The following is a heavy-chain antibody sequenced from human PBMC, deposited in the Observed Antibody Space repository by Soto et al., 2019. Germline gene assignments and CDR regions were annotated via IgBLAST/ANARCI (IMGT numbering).Heavy chain of an antibody. V-gene: IGHV1-69*13. D-gene: IGHD5-12*01. J-gene: IGHJ4*02. CDR3: ARVGRDGYKFDY. CDR1: GGTFSSYA. CDR2: IIPIFGTA. Sequence: ASVKVSCKASGGTFSSYAISWVRQAPGQGLEWMGGIIPIFGTANYAQKFQGRVTITADESTSTAYMELSSLRSEDTAVYYCARVGRDGYKFDYWGQGTLVTVSS.